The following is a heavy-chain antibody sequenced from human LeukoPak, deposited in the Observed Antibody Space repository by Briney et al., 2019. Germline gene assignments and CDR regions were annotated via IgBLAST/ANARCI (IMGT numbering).Heavy chain of an antibody. J-gene: IGHJ1*01. CDR2: IYYSGST. CDR3: ARYSLAYCGGDCYPH. Sequence: PSETLSLTCTVSGGSISSSSYYWGWIRQPPGKGLEWIGSIYYSGSTYYNPSLMSRVTISVDTSKNQFSLKLSSVTAADTAVYYCARYSLAYCGGDCYPHWGQGTLVTVSS. CDR1: GGSISSSSYY. D-gene: IGHD2-21*02. V-gene: IGHV4-39*01.